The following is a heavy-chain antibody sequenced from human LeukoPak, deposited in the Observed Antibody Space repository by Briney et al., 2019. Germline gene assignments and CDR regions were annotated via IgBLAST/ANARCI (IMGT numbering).Heavy chain of an antibody. CDR1: GGSIYNYY. D-gene: IGHD3-22*01. Sequence: PSETLSLTCTVSGGSIYNYYWSWIRQSAGKGLEWIGRIYTSGSIDYNPSLNSRVTISVDMSKSQFSLNLKSVTAADTAVYYCARESNEYDGDGYQLDYWGRGTLVTVSS. J-gene: IGHJ4*02. CDR3: ARESNEYDGDGYQLDY. V-gene: IGHV4-4*07. CDR2: IYTSGSI.